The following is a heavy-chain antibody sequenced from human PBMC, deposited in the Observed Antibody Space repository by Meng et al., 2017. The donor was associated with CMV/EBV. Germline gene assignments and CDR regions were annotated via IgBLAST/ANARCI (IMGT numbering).Heavy chain of an antibody. CDR3: ARVMGVRDIVVVPAATEESWFDP. CDR1: GDSISSNSAA. J-gene: IGHJ5*02. D-gene: IGHD2-2*01. CDR2: TYYGSKWYN. V-gene: IGHV6-1*01. Sequence: SCAISGDSISSNSAAWNGTRQSPSSGLEWLGSTYYGSKWYNDYAVSVKSRITINPDTSKNQFSLQLNSVTPEDTAVYYCARVMGVRDIVVVPAATEESWFDPWGQGTLVTVSS.